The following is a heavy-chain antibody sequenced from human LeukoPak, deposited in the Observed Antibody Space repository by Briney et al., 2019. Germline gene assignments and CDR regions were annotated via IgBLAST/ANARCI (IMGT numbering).Heavy chain of an antibody. CDR3: ARGSRRGRAFFYYFDY. CDR1: GGSFSGYY. CDR2: INHSGST. Sequence: SETLSLTCAVYGGSFSGYYWSWIRQPPGKGLEWIGEINHSGSTNYNPSLKSRVTISVDTSKDQFSLKLSSVTAAGTAVYYCARGSRRGRAFFYYFDYWGQGTLVTVSS. D-gene: IGHD1-14*01. J-gene: IGHJ4*02. V-gene: IGHV4-34*01.